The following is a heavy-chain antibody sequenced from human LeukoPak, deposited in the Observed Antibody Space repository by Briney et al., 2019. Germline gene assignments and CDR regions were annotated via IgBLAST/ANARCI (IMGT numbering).Heavy chain of an antibody. V-gene: IGHV3-74*01. Sequence: SGGSLRLSCAASGFTLSSYWMHWVRQAPGKGLGWVSCINSDGSSISDAESVRGRFSIYRDNAKNTLFLQMNSLRADDTAMYYCTRAEEPRPIDYWGQGTLVTVSS. CDR1: GFTLSSYW. CDR3: TRAEEPRPIDY. CDR2: INSDGSSI. D-gene: IGHD6-25*01. J-gene: IGHJ4*02.